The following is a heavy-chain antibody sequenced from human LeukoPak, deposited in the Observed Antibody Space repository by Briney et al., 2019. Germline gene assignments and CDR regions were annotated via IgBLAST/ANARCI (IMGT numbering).Heavy chain of an antibody. J-gene: IGHJ4*02. V-gene: IGHV1-2*02. CDR3: ARDEKAFLTGYQPGYY. Sequence: GASVKVSCKASGYTFTGYYMHWVRQAPGQGLEWMGWINPNSGGTIYAQKFQGRVTMTRDTSISTAYMELSSLRSEDTAVYYCARDEKAFLTGYQPGYYWGQGTLVTVSS. CDR1: GYTFTGYY. CDR2: INPNSGGT. D-gene: IGHD3-9*01.